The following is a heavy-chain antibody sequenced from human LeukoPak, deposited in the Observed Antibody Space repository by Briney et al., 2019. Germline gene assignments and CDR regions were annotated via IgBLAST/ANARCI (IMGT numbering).Heavy chain of an antibody. D-gene: IGHD2-2*01. CDR1: GYPFTGYY. J-gene: IGHJ4*02. CDR3: ARMADCSSSSCRSFDY. CDR2: INPNSGFT. V-gene: IGHV1-2*02. Sequence: ASVTVSCKASGYPFTGYYLHWVRQAPGQGLEWMGWINPNSGFTNYAQKFQGRVTMTRDTSIRKAYMELSRLRSDDTAVYYCARMADCSSSSCRSFDYWGEGTLVTVSS.